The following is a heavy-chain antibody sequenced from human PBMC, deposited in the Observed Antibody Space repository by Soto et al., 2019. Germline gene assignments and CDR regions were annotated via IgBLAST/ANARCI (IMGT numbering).Heavy chain of an antibody. CDR3: ARGYSSNYYYYGMDV. D-gene: IGHD6-13*01. CDR1: GYTFTSYG. J-gene: IGHJ6*02. V-gene: IGHV1-18*01. CDR2: ISAYNGNT. Sequence: ASVKVSCKASGYTFTSYGISWVRQAPGQGLEWMGWISAYNGNTNYAQKLQGRVTMTTDTSTSTAYMELRSLRSEDTAVYYCARGYSSNYYYYGMDVWGQGTTVTVSS.